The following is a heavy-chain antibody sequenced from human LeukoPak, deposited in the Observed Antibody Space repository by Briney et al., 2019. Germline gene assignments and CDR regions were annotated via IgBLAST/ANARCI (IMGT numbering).Heavy chain of an antibody. Sequence: SETLSLTCTVSGGSISSDAYFWSWIRQHPGKGLEWIGYIYYSGSTYYNPSLKGRVTISVDTSKNQFSLKLSSVTAADTAVYYCARTSIATRHFDYWGQGTPVTVSS. CDR2: IYYSGST. J-gene: IGHJ4*02. CDR3: ARTSIATRHFDY. V-gene: IGHV4-31*03. CDR1: GGSISSDAYF. D-gene: IGHD6-6*01.